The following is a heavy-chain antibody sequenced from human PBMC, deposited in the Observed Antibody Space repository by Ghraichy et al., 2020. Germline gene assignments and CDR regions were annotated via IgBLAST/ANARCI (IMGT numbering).Heavy chain of an antibody. CDR3: ATYPYCGGSCYPRYED. CDR2: IKSEIDDGTT. V-gene: IGHV3-15*07. Sequence: GGSLRLSCTASGFNFNKAWMNWIRQAPGKGLEWVGRIKSEIDDGTTDYAAAVKGRFTISRDDSKNILYLQMNSLKKEDTAIYYCATYPYCGGSCYPRYEDWGQGTLVTVSS. D-gene: IGHD2-21*01. J-gene: IGHJ4*02. CDR1: GFNFNKAW.